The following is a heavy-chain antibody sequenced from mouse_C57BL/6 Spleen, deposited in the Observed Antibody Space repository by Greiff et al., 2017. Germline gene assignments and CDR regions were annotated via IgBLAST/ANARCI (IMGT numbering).Heavy chain of an antibody. CDR3: ASPPYYFDY. CDR2: ISYDGSN. V-gene: IGHV3-6*01. Sequence: EVQVVESGPGLVKPSQSLSLTCSVTGYSITSGYYWNWIRQFPGNKLEWMGYISYDGSNNYNPSLKNRISITRDTSKNQFFLKLNSVTTEDTATYYCASPPYYFDYWGQGTTLTVSS. CDR1: GYSITSGYY. J-gene: IGHJ2*01.